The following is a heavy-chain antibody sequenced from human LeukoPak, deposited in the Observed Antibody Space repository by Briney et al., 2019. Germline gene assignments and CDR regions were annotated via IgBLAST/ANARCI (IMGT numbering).Heavy chain of an antibody. J-gene: IGHJ2*01. D-gene: IGHD5-18*01. CDR3: ARVHAWIQLWYLKDPHWYFDL. CDR2: INHSGST. Sequence: SETLSLTCAAYGGSFSGYYWSWIRQPPGKGLEWIGEINHSGSTNYNPSLKSRVTISVDTSKNQFSLKLSSVTAADTAVYYCARVHAWIQLWYLKDPHWYFDLWGRGTLVTVSS. CDR1: GGSFSGYY. V-gene: IGHV4-34*01.